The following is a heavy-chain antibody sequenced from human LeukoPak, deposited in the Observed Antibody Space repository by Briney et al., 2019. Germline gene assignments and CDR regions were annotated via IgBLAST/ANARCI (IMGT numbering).Heavy chain of an antibody. CDR2: IYTSGST. CDR3: ARRRSYYYDSSGYIT. J-gene: IGHJ5*02. D-gene: IGHD3-22*01. V-gene: IGHV4-61*02. Sequence: KTSETLSLTCTVSGGSISSGSYYWSWIRQPAGKGLEWIGRIYTSGSTNYNPSLKSRVTISVDTSKNQFSLKLSSVTAADTAVYYCARRRSYYYDSSGYITWGQGTLVTVSS. CDR1: GGSISSGSYY.